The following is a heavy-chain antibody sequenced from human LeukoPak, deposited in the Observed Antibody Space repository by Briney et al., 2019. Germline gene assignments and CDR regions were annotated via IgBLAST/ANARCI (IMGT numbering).Heavy chain of an antibody. CDR3: ATGAYSSGFDY. J-gene: IGHJ4*02. CDR1: GYSISSGYY. CDR2: IYHSGRT. D-gene: IGHD6-19*01. V-gene: IGHV4-38-2*02. Sequence: SETLSLTCTVSGYSISSGYYWGWIRQPPGKGLEWIGGIYHSGRTYYNPSLKSRVTISVDTSKNQSSLKLSSMTAADTAVYYCATGAYSSGFDYWGQGTLVTVSS.